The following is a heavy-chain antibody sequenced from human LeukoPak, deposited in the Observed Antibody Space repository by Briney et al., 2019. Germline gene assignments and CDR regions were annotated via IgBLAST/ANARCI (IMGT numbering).Heavy chain of an antibody. CDR3: AKDPYYDFWSGYPPDY. J-gene: IGHJ4*02. D-gene: IGHD3-3*01. CDR2: ISGSGGST. CDR1: GFTFSSYA. Sequence: GGSLRLSCAASGFTFSSYAMSWVRQAPGKGLECVSGISGSGGSTYYADSVKGRLTISRDNSKNTLYLQMNSLRDEDTAVYYCAKDPYYDFWSGYPPDYWGQGTLVTVSS. V-gene: IGHV3-23*01.